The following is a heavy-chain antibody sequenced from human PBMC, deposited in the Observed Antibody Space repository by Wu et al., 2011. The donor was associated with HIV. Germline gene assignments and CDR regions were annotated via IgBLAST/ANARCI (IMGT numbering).Heavy chain of an antibody. CDR2: IIPIFETA. CDR1: GGTFSSYG. Sequence: QVQLVQSGAEVKKPGSSVKVSCKTSGGTFSSYGITWVRQAPGQGLEWMGGIIPIFETATYAQKFQGRVTITADKSTSTAYMELSSLRSEDTAVYYCARGAGDHYYHYYHNWTSGRKGPRSPSP. CDR3: ARGAGDHYYHYYHNWTS. V-gene: IGHV1-69*14. J-gene: IGHJ6*03. D-gene: IGHD3-10*01.